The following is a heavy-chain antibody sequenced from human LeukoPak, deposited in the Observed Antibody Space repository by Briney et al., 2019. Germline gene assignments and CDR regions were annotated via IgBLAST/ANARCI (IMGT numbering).Heavy chain of an antibody. V-gene: IGHV1-18*01. CDR2: ISAYNGNT. D-gene: IGHD6-13*01. J-gene: IGHJ4*02. Sequence: ASVKVSCKASGYTFTSYGISWVRQAPGQGRDWMGWISAYNGNTNYAQKLQGRVTMTTDTSTSTVYMELRRLRSDDTAVYYCARRYTSSLTGFDYWGQGTLVTVSS. CDR1: GYTFTSYG. CDR3: ARRYTSSLTGFDY.